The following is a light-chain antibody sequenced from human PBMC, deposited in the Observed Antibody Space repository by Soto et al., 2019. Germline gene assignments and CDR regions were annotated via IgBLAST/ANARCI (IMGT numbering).Light chain of an antibody. J-gene: IGKJ2*01. CDR2: TTS. CDR1: QTIAMY. CDR3: QQSFTTPYT. V-gene: IGKV1-39*01. Sequence: DIQMTQSPSSLSASVGDRVTITCRASQTIAMYVNWFQQKPGKAPKPLIYTTSSLQSGVPPRFSGSGSETDFTLTISRQQPEDSATYYCQQSFTTPYTFGQGTKLEIK.